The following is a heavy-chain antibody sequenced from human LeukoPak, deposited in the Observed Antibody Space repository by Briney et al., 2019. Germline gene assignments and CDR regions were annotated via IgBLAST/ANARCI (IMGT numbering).Heavy chain of an antibody. CDR2: INPSGGST. CDR3: ARGGTTGTTDYYYYYGMDV. CDR1: GYTFTSYY. D-gene: IGHD1-1*01. J-gene: IGHJ6*02. V-gene: IGHV1-46*01. Sequence: ASVKVSCKASGYTFTSYYMHWVRQAPGRGLEWMGIINPSGGSTSYAQKFQGRVTMTRDTSTSTVYMELSSLRSEDTAVYYCARGGTTGTTDYYYYYGMDVWGQGTTVTVSS.